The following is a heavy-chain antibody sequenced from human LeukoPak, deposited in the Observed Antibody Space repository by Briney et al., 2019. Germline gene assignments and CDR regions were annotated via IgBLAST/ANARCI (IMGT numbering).Heavy chain of an antibody. Sequence: SETLSLTCTVSGDSMSSYYWSWVRQPPGKGLEWIGYIYYSGSINHNPSLKSRVAISLDTSKNQFSLNLSSVTAADTAVYYCARHMHSYGYFDYWGQGSLVTVSS. CDR1: GDSMSSYY. V-gene: IGHV4-59*08. J-gene: IGHJ4*02. CDR3: ARHMHSYGYFDY. D-gene: IGHD5-18*01. CDR2: IYYSGSI.